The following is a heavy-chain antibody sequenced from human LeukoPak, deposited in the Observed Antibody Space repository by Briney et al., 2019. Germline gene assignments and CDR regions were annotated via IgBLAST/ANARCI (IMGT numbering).Heavy chain of an antibody. D-gene: IGHD2-2*02. J-gene: IGHJ4*02. CDR1: GYTFTSYY. V-gene: IGHV1-46*03. CDR3: ARVDCSSGRCYTLDFDY. CDR2: INPSGGST. Sequence: ASVKVSCKASGYTFTSYYMHWVRQAPGQGLEWMGIINPSGGSTSYAPKFQGRVTVTRGTSTSTVYMELRSLRSEDTAVYYCARVDCSSGRCYTLDFDYWGQGTLVTVSS.